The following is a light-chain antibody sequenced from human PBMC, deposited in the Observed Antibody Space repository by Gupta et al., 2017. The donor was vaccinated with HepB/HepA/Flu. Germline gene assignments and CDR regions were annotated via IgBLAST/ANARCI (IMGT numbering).Light chain of an antibody. Sequence: DIQFTQSPSFLSASVGDRVTITCRASQDIRGFLVWYQKKPGKAPKLLIYGASTLESGVPSRFSGSESGTEFTLKISSLQPEDFATYYCQQFSSYPLTFGQGTRLEIK. CDR1: QDIRGF. CDR3: QQFSSYPLT. J-gene: IGKJ5*01. CDR2: GAS. V-gene: IGKV1-9*01.